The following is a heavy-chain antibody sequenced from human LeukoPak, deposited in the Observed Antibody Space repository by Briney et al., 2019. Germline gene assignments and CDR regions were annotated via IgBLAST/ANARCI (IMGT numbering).Heavy chain of an antibody. CDR2: INPNSGGT. D-gene: IGHD5-18*01. CDR3: ARDDLRRQLDYGMDV. V-gene: IGHV1-2*02. Sequence: INPNSGGTNYAQKFQGRVTMTRDTSISTAYMELSRLRSDDTAVYYCARDDLRRQLDYGMDVWGQGTTVTVSS. J-gene: IGHJ6*02.